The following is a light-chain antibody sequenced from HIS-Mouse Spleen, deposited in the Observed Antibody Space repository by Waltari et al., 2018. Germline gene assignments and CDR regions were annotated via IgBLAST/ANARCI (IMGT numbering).Light chain of an antibody. CDR2: GAS. Sequence: EIVLTQSPGTLSLSQGERATLSCRASQSVSSSYFAWYQQKPCQAPRLLIYGASSRATGIPDRFSGSGSGTDFTLTISRLEPEDFAVYYCQQYGSSPFTFGPGTKVDIK. J-gene: IGKJ3*01. CDR3: QQYGSSPFT. CDR1: QSVSSSY. V-gene: IGKV3-20*01.